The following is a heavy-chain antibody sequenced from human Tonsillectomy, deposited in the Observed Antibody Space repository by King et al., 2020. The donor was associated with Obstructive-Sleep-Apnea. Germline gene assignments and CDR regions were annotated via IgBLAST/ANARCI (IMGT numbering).Heavy chain of an antibody. J-gene: IGHJ4*02. CDR3: ARGSNYAFDY. Sequence: QLVQSGPEVKEPGASVKLSCKASGYTFTNYAMDWVRQAPGQGPEWMGWISAGNGNAGYSQKFQGRVTITRDTSASTAYMELSSLTSEDAAVYYCARGSNYAFDYGGQGTLVTVSS. V-gene: IGHV1-3*01. CDR1: GYTFTNYA. D-gene: IGHD1-1*01. CDR2: ISAGNGNA.